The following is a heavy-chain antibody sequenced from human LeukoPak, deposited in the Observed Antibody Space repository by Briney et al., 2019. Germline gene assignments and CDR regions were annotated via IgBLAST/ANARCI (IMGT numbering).Heavy chain of an antibody. D-gene: IGHD3-10*01. V-gene: IGHV3-9*01. J-gene: IGHJ4*02. Sequence: GGSLRLSCTASGFTFDDYAMHWVRQAPGKGLEWVSGISWSSGSLGYADSVKGRFIISRDNAKKSLYLQMNSLRAEDTAVYYCGRVGAYYGSGSYSDYWGQGTLVTVSS. CDR2: ISWSSGSL. CDR3: GRVGAYYGSGSYSDY. CDR1: GFTFDDYA.